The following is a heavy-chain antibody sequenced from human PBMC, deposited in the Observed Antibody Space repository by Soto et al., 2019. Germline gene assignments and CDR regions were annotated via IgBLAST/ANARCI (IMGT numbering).Heavy chain of an antibody. J-gene: IGHJ6*02. Sequence: QVQLVESGGGVVQPGRSLRLSCEASGFIFSDYGMHWVRQAPGKGLEWVALISYDGTNKNYADSVRGRFTISRDDSKNTLYLQMNNLRAEDTALYYCAKDRATYYYDSSDYFYYFGMDRWGQGTTVTVSS. CDR2: ISYDGTNK. CDR3: AKDRATYYYDSSDYFYYFGMDR. V-gene: IGHV3-30*18. D-gene: IGHD3-22*01. CDR1: GFIFSDYG.